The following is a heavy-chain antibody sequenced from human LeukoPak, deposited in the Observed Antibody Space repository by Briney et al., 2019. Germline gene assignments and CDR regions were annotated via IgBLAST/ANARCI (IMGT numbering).Heavy chain of an antibody. CDR3: AIATISVAYAFDI. J-gene: IGHJ3*02. Sequence: PRGSLSLSCAASGFIFSDFDMRWVRHLTGKGLEWVSAIGTTGHTYYAGSVKGRFTISRENAKNSLYLQMNSLRAEDTAVYYCAIATISVAYAFDIWGQGTMVTVSS. V-gene: IGHV3-13*04. CDR2: IGTTGHT. D-gene: IGHD4/OR15-4a*01. CDR1: GFIFSDFD.